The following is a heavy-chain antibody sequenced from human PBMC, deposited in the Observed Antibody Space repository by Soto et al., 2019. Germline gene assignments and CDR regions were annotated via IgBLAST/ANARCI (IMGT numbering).Heavy chain of an antibody. CDR2: IYYSGST. CDR3: ARHLGITMVRGANWFDP. Sequence: SETLSLTCTVSGGSISSSSYYWGWIRQPPGKGLEWIGSIYYSGSTYYNPSLKSRVTISVDTSKNQFSLKLSSVTAADTAVYYRARHLGITMVRGANWFDPWGQGTLVTVSS. J-gene: IGHJ5*02. V-gene: IGHV4-39*01. D-gene: IGHD3-10*01. CDR1: GGSISSSSYY.